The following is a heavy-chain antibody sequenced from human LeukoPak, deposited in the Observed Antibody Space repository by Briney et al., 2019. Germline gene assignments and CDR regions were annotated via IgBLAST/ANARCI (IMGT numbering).Heavy chain of an antibody. CDR1: GFTFSSYW. Sequence: GGSLRPSCAASGFTFSSYWMSWVRQAPGKGLEWVANIKQDGSEKYYVDSVKGRFTISRDNAKNSLYLQMNSLRAEDTAVYYCARAAWKRYYYGSGSPFDYWGQGTLVTVSS. CDR3: ARAAWKRYYYGSGSPFDY. J-gene: IGHJ4*02. D-gene: IGHD3-10*01. CDR2: IKQDGSEK. V-gene: IGHV3-7*01.